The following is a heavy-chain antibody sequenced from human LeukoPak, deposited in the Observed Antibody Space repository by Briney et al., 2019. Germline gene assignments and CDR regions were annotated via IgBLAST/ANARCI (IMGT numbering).Heavy chain of an antibody. CDR2: ISYDGSNS. CDR3: ARGREKVAVAGTSFDY. V-gene: IGHV3-30-3*01. D-gene: IGHD6-19*01. Sequence: PGGALRLSCAAPGFTFSSYAMARVRQAPAKVLEWVAVISYDGSNSYYADSVKGRVTITRDNSKNTLYLQMNSLRAEDTAVYYCARGREKVAVAGTSFDYWGQGTLVTASS. CDR1: GFTFSSYA. J-gene: IGHJ4*02.